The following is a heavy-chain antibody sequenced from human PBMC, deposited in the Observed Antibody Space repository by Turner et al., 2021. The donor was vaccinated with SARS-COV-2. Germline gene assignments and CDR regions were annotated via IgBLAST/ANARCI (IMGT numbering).Heavy chain of an antibody. CDR3: AGEEVVFRASHTLYYYGMDV. J-gene: IGHJ6*02. CDR2: IYYSGST. D-gene: IGHD3-22*01. Sequence: QLLLLESGPGLVKPSETLSLTCTVSGGHLSSSSYFWGWIRKPPGKGLEWIGSIYYSGSTYYTPSLKSRVTISVDTSKNQFSLKLSSVTAADTAVYYCAGEEVVFRASHTLYYYGMDVWGQGTTVTVSS. CDR1: GGHLSSSSYF. V-gene: IGHV4-39*01.